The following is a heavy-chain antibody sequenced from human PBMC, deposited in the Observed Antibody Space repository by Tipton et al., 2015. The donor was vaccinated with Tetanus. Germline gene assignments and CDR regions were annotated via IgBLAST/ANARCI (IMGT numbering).Heavy chain of an antibody. Sequence: QVQLVQSGPEVKKPGASVTVSCKASGYRPTNYGISWVRQAPGQGLEWLGWISGYSGHTNYAQQVQGRVTMTTDTSTSTAYLELRSLRSDDTALYFCARDADMWATRKAFDIWGQGTMVTVSS. CDR3: ARDADMWATRKAFDI. J-gene: IGHJ3*02. CDR1: GYRPTNYG. D-gene: IGHD1-14*01. CDR2: ISGYSGHT. V-gene: IGHV1-18*01.